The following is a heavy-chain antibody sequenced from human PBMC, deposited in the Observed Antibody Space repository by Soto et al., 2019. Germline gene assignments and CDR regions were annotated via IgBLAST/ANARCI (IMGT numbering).Heavy chain of an antibody. CDR2: ISYDGSNK. J-gene: IGHJ4*02. D-gene: IGHD3-3*01. CDR3: IFGQYDFWSGYYGSEIDY. V-gene: IGHV3-30*03. Sequence: PGGSLRLSCAASGFTFSSYGMHWVRQAPGKGLEWVAVISYDGSNKYYADSVKGRFTISRDNSKNTLYLQMNSLRAEDTAVYYCIFGQYDFWSGYYGSEIDYWGQGTLVTVSS. CDR1: GFTFSSYG.